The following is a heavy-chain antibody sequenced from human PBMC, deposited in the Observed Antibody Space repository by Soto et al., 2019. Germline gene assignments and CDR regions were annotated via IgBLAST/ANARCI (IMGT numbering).Heavy chain of an antibody. J-gene: IGHJ6*03. CDR3: ARSEVVHQLIPYYYYYMDV. CDR2: SYYSGST. V-gene: IGHV4-59*08. Sequence: PSETLSLTCTVSGGSISSYYWSWIRQPPGKGLEWIGYSYYSGSTNYNPSLKSRVTISVDTSKNQFSLKLSSVTAADTAVYYCARSEVVHQLIPYYYYYMDVWGEGTTVTVSS. CDR1: GGSISSYY. D-gene: IGHD3-16*01.